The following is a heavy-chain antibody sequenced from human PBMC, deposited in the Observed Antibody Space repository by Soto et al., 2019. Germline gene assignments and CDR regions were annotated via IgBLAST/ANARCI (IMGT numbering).Heavy chain of an antibody. CDR2: VIPILGIA. V-gene: IGHV1-69*02. CDR1: GVTFSSYT. D-gene: IGHD3-10*01. J-gene: IGHJ5*02. Sequence: GASVKVSGKASGVTFSSYTISWVRQAPGQGLEWMGRVIPILGIANYAQKFQGRVTITADKSTSTAYMELSSLRSEDTAVYYCARVEGNPYGSGSYYNENWFDPWGQGTLVTVSS. CDR3: ARVEGNPYGSGSYYNENWFDP.